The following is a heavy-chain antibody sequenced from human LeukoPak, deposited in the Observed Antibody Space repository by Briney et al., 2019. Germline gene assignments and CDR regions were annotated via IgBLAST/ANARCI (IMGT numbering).Heavy chain of an antibody. CDR3: ARDRFGDLNYFDY. V-gene: IGHV4-4*07. CDR2: IYTSGST. J-gene: IGHJ4*02. CDR1: GGSISSYF. D-gene: IGHD3-3*01. Sequence: PSETLSLTCTVSGGSISSYFWSWIRQPAGKGLEWIGRIYTSGSTNYNPSLKSRVTISADKSTNQFSLKLSSVTAADTAVYYCARDRFGDLNYFDYWGQGTLVTASS.